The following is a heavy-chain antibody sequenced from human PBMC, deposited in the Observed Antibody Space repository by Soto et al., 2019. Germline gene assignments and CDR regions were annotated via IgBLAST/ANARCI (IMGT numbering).Heavy chain of an antibody. V-gene: IGHV3-23*01. J-gene: IGHJ3*02. D-gene: IGHD3-22*01. CDR3: ARSQAGFDSSGYFSAFDI. CDR1: GFTFSTYA. Sequence: SLRLSCAASGFTFSTYAMSWVRQAPGKGLEWGSVISRRGDTTYYADSVKGRFTISRDNSKNTLYLQMNSLRAEDTAVYYCARSQAGFDSSGYFSAFDIWGQGTMVTVSS. CDR2: ISRRGDTT.